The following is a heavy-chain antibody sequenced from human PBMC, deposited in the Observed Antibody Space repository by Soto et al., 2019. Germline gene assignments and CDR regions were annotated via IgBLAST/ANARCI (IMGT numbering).Heavy chain of an antibody. D-gene: IGHD5-12*01. CDR1: GNTPRELT. V-gene: IGHV1-24*01. Sequence: GAPVKVSCKMSGNTPRELTLHWVRQTAGKGLEWMAGYDPEDDGTIYAQNFQGRVSLTEDTSTDTAYLEVNRLTSEDTAVYYCATRGNDPYSSLFYWGQGTLVTVSS. J-gene: IGHJ4*01. CDR2: YDPEDDGT. CDR3: ATRGNDPYSSLFY.